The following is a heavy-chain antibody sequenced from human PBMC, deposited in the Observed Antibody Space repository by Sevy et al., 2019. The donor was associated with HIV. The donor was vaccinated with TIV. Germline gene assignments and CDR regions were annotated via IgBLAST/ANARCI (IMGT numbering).Heavy chain of an antibody. J-gene: IGHJ6*02. V-gene: IGHV1-2*06. CDR1: GYTFTGYY. CDR3: ARDRNYDFWSGYYTIYYYYGMDV. Sequence: ASVKVSCKASGYTFTGYYMHWVRQAPGQGLEWMGRINPNSGGTNYAQKFQGRVTMTRDTSISTAYMELSRLRSDDTAVYYCARDRNYDFWSGYYTIYYYYGMDVWGQGTTVTVSS. CDR2: INPNSGGT. D-gene: IGHD3-3*01.